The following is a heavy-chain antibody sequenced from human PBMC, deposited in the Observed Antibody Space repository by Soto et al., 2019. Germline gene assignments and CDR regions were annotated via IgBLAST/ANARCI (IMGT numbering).Heavy chain of an antibody. CDR3: ARLRPYNWFDP. CDR1: GGSISSYY. CDR2: IYYSGST. J-gene: IGHJ5*02. V-gene: IGHV4-59*08. Sequence: QVQLQESGPGLVKPSETLSLTCTVSGGSISSYYWSWIRQPPGKGLEWIGYIYYSGSTNYNPSLKSRVTISVDTSKNQFSLKLSSVTAADTAVYYCARLRPYNWFDPWGQGTLVTVSS.